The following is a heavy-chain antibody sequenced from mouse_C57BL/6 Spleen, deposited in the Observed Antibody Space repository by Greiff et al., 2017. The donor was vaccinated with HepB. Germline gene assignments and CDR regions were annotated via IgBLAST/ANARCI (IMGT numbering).Heavy chain of an antibody. CDR2: IDPSDSYT. D-gene: IGHD1-1*01. J-gene: IGHJ3*01. CDR1: GYTFTSYW. V-gene: IGHV1-69*01. Sequence: QVQLQQPGAELVMPGASVKLSCKASGYTFTSYWMHWVKQRPGQGLEWIGEIDPSDSYTNYNQKFKGKSTLTVDKSSSTAYMQLSSLTSEDSAVYYCAQGTTGGFAYWGQGTLVTVSA. CDR3: AQGTTGGFAY.